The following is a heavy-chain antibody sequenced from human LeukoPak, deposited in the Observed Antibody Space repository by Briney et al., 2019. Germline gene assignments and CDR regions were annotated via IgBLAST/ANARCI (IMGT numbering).Heavy chain of an antibody. CDR3: ARGPGRSDGIWEFSITSSKAGVS. CDR2: LAYDGSNK. CDR1: GFTFNNHP. D-gene: IGHD3-10*01. J-gene: IGHJ5*02. V-gene: IGHV3-30*04. Sequence: GRSLRLSCAASGFTFNNHPLHWVRQAPGKGLEWVADLAYDGSNKYYADSVKGRFTISRDISKNTLYVQMNSLRPEDTAVYYCARGPGRSDGIWEFSITSSKAGVSWGQGTLVTVSS.